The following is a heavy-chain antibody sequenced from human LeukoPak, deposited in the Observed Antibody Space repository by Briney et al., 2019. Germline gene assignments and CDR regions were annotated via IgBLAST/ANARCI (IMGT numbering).Heavy chain of an antibody. CDR2: ISSSSSYI. D-gene: IGHD1-26*01. Sequence: GGSLRLSCAASGFTFSSYSMNWVRQAPGKGLEWVSSISSSSSYIYYADSVKGRFTISRDNAKNSLYLQMSSLRAEDTAVYYCARESGSYSGVDYWGQGTLVTVSS. V-gene: IGHV3-21*01. CDR3: ARESGSYSGVDY. CDR1: GFTFSSYS. J-gene: IGHJ4*02.